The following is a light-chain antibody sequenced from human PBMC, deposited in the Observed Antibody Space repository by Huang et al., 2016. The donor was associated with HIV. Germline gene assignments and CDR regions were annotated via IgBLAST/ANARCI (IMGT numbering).Light chain of an antibody. CDR1: QSVGST. J-gene: IGKJ2*01. Sequence: IVMTQSPGTLSVSPGERATLYCRASQSVGSTLAWYQQKPGQSPRLLIYGASTRATGIPARFSGSGSGTEFTLTISSLQSEDFAVYYCQQYYKLYTFGQGTKLEIK. V-gene: IGKV3-15*01. CDR3: QQYYKLYT. CDR2: GAS.